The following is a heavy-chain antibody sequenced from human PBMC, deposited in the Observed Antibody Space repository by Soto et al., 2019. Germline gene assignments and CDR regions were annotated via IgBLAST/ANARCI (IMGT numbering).Heavy chain of an antibody. CDR1: EFTFSNYA. CDR3: ARDAGGGPYSTAWYEFDY. CDR2: ISDSGGGT. V-gene: IGHV3-23*01. J-gene: IGHJ4*02. Sequence: EVQLLESGGALVQPGGSLRLSCAASEFTFSNYAMSWVRQAPGKGPEWVAVISDSGGGTYYAGSVKGRFTISRDNSKNPLYLQMNGLRADDTAVYYCARDAGGGPYSTAWYEFDYWGQGTQVTVSS. D-gene: IGHD2-2*01.